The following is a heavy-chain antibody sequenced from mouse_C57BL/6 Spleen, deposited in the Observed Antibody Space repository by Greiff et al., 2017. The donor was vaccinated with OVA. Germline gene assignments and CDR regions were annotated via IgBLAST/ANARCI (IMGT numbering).Heavy chain of an antibody. V-gene: IGHV1-64*01. CDR2: IHPNSGRT. J-gene: IGHJ3*01. Sequence: QVQLQQPGAELVKPGASVKLSCKASGYTFTSYWMHWVKQRPGHGLEWIGMIHPNSGRTTYHEKFKSKATLTVDKSSSTAYMQLSSLTSEDSAVYYCAYEYDRGFAYWGQGTLVTVSA. CDR1: GYTFTSYW. D-gene: IGHD2-4*01. CDR3: AYEYDRGFAY.